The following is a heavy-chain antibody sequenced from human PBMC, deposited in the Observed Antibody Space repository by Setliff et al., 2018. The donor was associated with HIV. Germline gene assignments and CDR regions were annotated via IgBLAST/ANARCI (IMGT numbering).Heavy chain of an antibody. CDR1: GYTFTGYY. D-gene: IGHD3-22*01. V-gene: IGHV1-2*02. CDR2: INPSSGGT. Sequence: ASVKVSCKASGYTFTGYYMHWVRQAPGQGLEWMGWINPSSGGTNYAQKFQGRVTMTRDTSISTAYMELSRLRSDDTAVYYCARVPNYDSSGYYSYWYFDLWGRGTLVTVS. CDR3: ARVPNYDSSGYYSYWYFDL. J-gene: IGHJ2*01.